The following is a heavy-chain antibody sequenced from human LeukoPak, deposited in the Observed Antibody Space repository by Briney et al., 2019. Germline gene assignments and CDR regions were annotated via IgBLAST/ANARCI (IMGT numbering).Heavy chain of an antibody. V-gene: IGHV3-33*08. Sequence: SGGSLRLSCAASGFTVSTNYMSWVRQAPGKGLEWVAVTWYDGRNNYYAASVKGRFTISRDDSKTTVYLLMNSLRAEDTAVYYCAREVAPLYFHYGMDVWGEGTTVTVSS. CDR3: AREVAPLYFHYGMDV. CDR1: GFTVSTNY. CDR2: TWYDGRNN. J-gene: IGHJ6*01. D-gene: IGHD2-21*01.